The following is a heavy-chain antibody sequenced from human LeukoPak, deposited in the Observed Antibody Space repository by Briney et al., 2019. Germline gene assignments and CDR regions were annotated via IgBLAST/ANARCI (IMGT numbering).Heavy chain of an antibody. CDR1: GFTFSTYS. CDR3: ARDRENIVLVPATRNDY. D-gene: IGHD2-2*01. Sequence: GGSLRLSCAASGFTFSTYSMNWLRQAPGKGLEWGSSISSSSSYIYYADSVKGRFTISRDNAKNSLYLQMNSLRAEDTAVYYCARDRENIVLVPATRNDYWGQGTLVTVSS. CDR2: ISSSSSYI. J-gene: IGHJ4*02. V-gene: IGHV3-21*01.